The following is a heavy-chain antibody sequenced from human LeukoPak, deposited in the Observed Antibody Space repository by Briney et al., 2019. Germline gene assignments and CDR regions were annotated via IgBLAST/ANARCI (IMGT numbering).Heavy chain of an antibody. CDR2: VSISSGTI. D-gene: IGHD3-16*01. Sequence: QPGGSLRLSCAASGFTFTGHNMNWVRQAPGKGLEWISFVSISSGTIYYADSVKGRFSISRDNAKSSLDLQMNSLRAEDTAVYYCARAMSTFGGVRNYFDSWGQGTLVTVSS. CDR3: ARAMSTFGGVRNYFDS. J-gene: IGHJ4*02. V-gene: IGHV3-48*04. CDR1: GFTFTGHN.